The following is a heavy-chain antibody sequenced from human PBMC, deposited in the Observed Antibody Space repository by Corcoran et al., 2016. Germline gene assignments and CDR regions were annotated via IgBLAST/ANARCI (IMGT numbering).Heavy chain of an antibody. CDR3: AREPRPLWELLLYQGWFDP. D-gene: IGHD3-3*01. CDR2: INPSGGST. V-gene: IGHV1-46*01. CDR1: GYTFTSYY. Sequence: QVQLVQSGAEVKKPGASVKVSCKASGYTFTSYYMHWVRQAPGQGLEWMGIINPSGGSTSYAQKFQGRVTMTRDTSTSTVYMELSSLRSEDTAVDYGAREPRPLWELLLYQGWFDPWGQGTLVTVSS. J-gene: IGHJ5*02.